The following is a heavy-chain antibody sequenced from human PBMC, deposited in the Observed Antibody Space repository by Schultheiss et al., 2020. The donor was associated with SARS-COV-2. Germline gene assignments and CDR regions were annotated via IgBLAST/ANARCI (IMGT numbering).Heavy chain of an antibody. J-gene: IGHJ4*02. V-gene: IGHV3-66*01. CDR3: ARAAGTGMVDY. CDR2: IYSGGST. CDR1: GFTFSSYS. D-gene: IGHD5-18*01. Sequence: GGSLRLSCAASGFTFSSYSMNWVRQAPGKGLEWVSVIYSGGSTYYADSVKGRFTISRDNSKNTLYLQMNSLRAEDTAVYYCARAAGTGMVDYWGQGTLVTVSS.